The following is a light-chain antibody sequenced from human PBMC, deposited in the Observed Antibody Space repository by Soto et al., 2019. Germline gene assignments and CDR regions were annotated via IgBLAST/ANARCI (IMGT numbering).Light chain of an antibody. J-gene: IGKJ1*01. CDR1: QIVNNNY. V-gene: IGKV3-20*01. CDR3: LQDINYPWT. CDR2: AAS. Sequence: EIVLTHSPGTLSLSPGERATLSCRASQIVNNNYLAWYQQKPGQAPRLVIYAASSRATGVPDRFSGSGSGTDFTLAISSLQPEDSATYYCLQDINYPWTFGQGTKVDI.